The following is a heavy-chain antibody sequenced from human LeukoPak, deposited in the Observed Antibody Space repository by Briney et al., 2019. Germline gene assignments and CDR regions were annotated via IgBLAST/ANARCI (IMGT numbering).Heavy chain of an antibody. CDR2: IGGSGIRT. D-gene: IGHD3-10*01. CDR1: GFNFNYYA. CDR3: AKDRFGHTDQRPLAVDS. J-gene: IGHJ4*02. V-gene: IGHV3-23*01. Sequence: GGSLRLSCAASGFNFNYYAMTWVRQAPGKGLEWVSGIGGSGIRTYYADSVRGRFTVSRDNSKNILTLHLSSLRVEDTALYYCAKDRFGHTDQRPLAVDSWGQGTLVIVSS.